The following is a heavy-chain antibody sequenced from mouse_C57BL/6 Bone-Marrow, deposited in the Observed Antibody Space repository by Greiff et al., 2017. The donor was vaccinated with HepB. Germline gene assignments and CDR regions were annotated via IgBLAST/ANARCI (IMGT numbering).Heavy chain of an antibody. J-gene: IGHJ2*01. CDR2: IDPSDSYT. CDR3: ARRGLRGY. D-gene: IGHD1-1*01. Sequence: QVQLKQPGAELVKPGASVKLSCKASGYTFTSYWMQWVKQRPGQGLEWIGEIDPSDSYTNYNQKFKGKATLTVDTSSSTAYMQLSSLTSEDSAVYYCARRGLRGYWGQGTTLTVSS. CDR1: GYTFTSYW. V-gene: IGHV1-50*01.